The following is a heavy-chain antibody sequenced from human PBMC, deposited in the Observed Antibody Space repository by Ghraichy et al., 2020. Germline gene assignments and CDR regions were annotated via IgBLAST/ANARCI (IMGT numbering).Heavy chain of an antibody. CDR3: ARHYGSGWYGANWFDP. CDR2: IYTSGST. V-gene: IGHV4-4*09. Sequence: SETLSLTCTVSGGSISSYYWSWIRQPPGKGLEWIGYIYTSGSTNYNPSLKSRVTISVDTSKNQFSLKLSSVTAADTAVYYCARHYGSGWYGANWFDPWGQGTLVTVSS. CDR1: GGSISSYY. J-gene: IGHJ5*02. D-gene: IGHD6-19*01.